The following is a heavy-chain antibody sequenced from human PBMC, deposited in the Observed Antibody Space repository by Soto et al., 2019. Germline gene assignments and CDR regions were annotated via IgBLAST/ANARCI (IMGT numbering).Heavy chain of an antibody. V-gene: IGHV4-30-4*01. CDR2: IYHSGST. CDR3: ARVSGSYYYGMDV. D-gene: IGHD1-26*01. Sequence: SETLSLTCTVSGGSISSGDYYWSWIRQPPGKGLEWIGEIYHSGSTNYNPSLKSRVTISVDKSKNHLSLKLSSVTAADTAVYYCARVSGSYYYGMDVWGQGTTVTVSS. J-gene: IGHJ6*02. CDR1: GGSISSGDYY.